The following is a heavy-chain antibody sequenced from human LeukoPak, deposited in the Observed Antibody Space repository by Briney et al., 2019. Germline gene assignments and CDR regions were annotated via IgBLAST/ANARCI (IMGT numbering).Heavy chain of an antibody. V-gene: IGHV5-51*01. J-gene: IGHJ3*02. D-gene: IGHD6-19*01. CDR2: IYPGDFDT. CDR3: ATTGIAVAGPPVKGAFDI. CDR1: GYSFTSYW. Sequence: GESRKISCQGSGYSFTSYWIGWVRQMPGKGLGWMGIIYPGDFDTRYSPSFQGQVTISADKSISTAYRQWSSLKASDTAMYYCATTGIAVAGPPVKGAFDIWGQGTMVTVSS.